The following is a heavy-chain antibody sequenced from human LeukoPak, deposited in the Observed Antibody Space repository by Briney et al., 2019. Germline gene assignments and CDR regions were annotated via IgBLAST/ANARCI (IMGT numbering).Heavy chain of an antibody. Sequence: SETLSLTCTVSGGSTSSYYWSWIRQPAGKGLEWIGRIYTSGSTNYNPSLKSRVTMSVDTSKNQFSLKLSSVTAADTAVYYCARDRRKSREYYMDVWGKGTTVTVSS. J-gene: IGHJ6*03. CDR2: IYTSGST. D-gene: IGHD1-26*01. CDR1: GGSTSSYY. V-gene: IGHV4-4*07. CDR3: ARDRRKSREYYMDV.